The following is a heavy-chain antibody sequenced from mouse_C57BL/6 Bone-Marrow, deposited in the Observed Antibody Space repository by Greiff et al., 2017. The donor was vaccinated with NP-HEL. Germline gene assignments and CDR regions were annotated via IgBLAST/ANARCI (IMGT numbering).Heavy chain of an antibody. CDR2: INPSSGYT. D-gene: IGHD1-1*01. V-gene: IGHV1-7*01. J-gene: IGHJ4*01. CDR3: AKSPSYYYGSRPYAMDY. Sequence: VKLMESGAELAKPGASVKLSCKASGYTFTSYWMHWVKQRPGQGLEWIGYINPSSGYTKYNQKFKDKATLTADKSSSTAYMQRSSLTYEDSAVYYCAKSPSYYYGSRPYAMDYWGQGTSVTVSS. CDR1: GYTFTSYW.